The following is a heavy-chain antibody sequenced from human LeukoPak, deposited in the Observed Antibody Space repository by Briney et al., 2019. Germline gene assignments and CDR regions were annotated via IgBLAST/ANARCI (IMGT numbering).Heavy chain of an antibody. CDR2: IYTSGST. D-gene: IGHD2-2*01. Sequence: SGTLSLTCAVSGGSISSGDYSWSWIRQPAGKGLEWIGRIYTSGSTNYNPSLKSRVTISVDTSKNQFSLKLSSVTAADTAVYYCAREARDIVVVPAAMRKGYFDYWGQGTLVTVSS. J-gene: IGHJ4*02. V-gene: IGHV4-61*02. CDR3: AREARDIVVVPAAMRKGYFDY. CDR1: GGSISSGDYS.